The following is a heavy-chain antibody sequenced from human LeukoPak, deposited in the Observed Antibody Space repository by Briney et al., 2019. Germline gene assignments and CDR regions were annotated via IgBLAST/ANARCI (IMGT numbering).Heavy chain of an antibody. CDR3: ARGLTYGPYINFDY. CDR1: GFIFNDVG. J-gene: IGHJ4*02. D-gene: IGHD4-17*01. Sequence: GRSLRLSCAASGFIFNDVGIHWVRQTPEKGLEWVAFIRYDESNTYYGDSVKGRFTISRDTSRNTVYLQMNSLRAEDTAVYYCARGLTYGPYINFDYWGQGTLVTVSS. V-gene: IGHV3-30*02. CDR2: IRYDESNT.